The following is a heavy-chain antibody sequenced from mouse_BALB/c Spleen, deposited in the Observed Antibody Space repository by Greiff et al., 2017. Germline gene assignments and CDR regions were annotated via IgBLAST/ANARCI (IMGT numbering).Heavy chain of an antibody. J-gene: IGHJ2*01. Sequence: EVQLQQSGAELVKPGASVKLSCTASGFNIKDTYMHWVKQRPEQGLEWIGRIDPANGNTKYDPKFQGKATITADTSSNTAYLQLSSLTSEDTAVYYCALYDYDDYFDYWGQGTTLTVSS. CDR2: IDPANGNT. CDR3: ALYDYDDYFDY. V-gene: IGHV14-3*02. D-gene: IGHD2-4*01. CDR1: GFNIKDTY.